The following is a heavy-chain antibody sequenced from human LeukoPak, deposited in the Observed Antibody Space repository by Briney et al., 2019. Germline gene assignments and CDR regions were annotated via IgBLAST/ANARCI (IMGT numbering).Heavy chain of an antibody. CDR1: GFTFSSYG. V-gene: IGHV3-30*03. Sequence: GGSLRLSCATSGFTFSSYGMHWVRQAPGKGLEWVAVISYDGSNKYYADSVKGRFTISRDNAKNTLYLQMNGLRVEDTAVYYCVVWGEDRSGHRFDFWGQGTLVTVSS. D-gene: IGHD3-22*01. CDR2: ISYDGSNK. CDR3: VVWGEDRSGHRFDF. J-gene: IGHJ4*02.